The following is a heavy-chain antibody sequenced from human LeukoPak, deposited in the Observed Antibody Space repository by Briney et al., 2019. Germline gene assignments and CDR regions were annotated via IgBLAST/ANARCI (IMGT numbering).Heavy chain of an antibody. CDR1: GYSFASYW. CDR3: ARRRYYDSSGYYLDY. Sequence: GESLKISCKGSGYSFASYWIGWVRQMPGKSLEWMGIIYPGDSDTRYSPSFQGQVTISADKSISTAYLQWSSLKASDTAMYYCARRRYYDSSGYYLDYWGQGTLVTVSS. D-gene: IGHD3-22*01. CDR2: IYPGDSDT. J-gene: IGHJ4*02. V-gene: IGHV5-51*01.